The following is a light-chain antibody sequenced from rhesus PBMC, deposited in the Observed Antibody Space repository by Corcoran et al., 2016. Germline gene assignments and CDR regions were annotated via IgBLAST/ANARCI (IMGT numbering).Light chain of an antibody. J-gene: IGKJ1*01. CDR3: QQYSSSPT. V-gene: IGKV1-22*01. CDR2: KAS. CDR1: QSISSW. Sequence: DIQMTQSPSSLSASVGDTVTITCRASQSISSWLAWYQQKPGKAPKLLIYKASTLQSGVPSRFSGSGSGTEFTPTISSLQSEDFATYYCQQYSSSPTFGQGTKVEIK.